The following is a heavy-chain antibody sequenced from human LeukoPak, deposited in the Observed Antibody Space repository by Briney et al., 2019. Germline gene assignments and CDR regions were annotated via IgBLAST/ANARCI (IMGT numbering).Heavy chain of an antibody. J-gene: IGHJ4*02. V-gene: IGHV3-23*03. CDR2: IYSGGST. Sequence: GGSLRLSCAASGFTFSNYAMSWVRQAPGKGLEWVSVIYSGGSTYYADSVKGRFTISRDNAKNSLYLQMNSLRAEDTAVYYCARDKLGIWVFDYWGQGTLVTVSS. CDR3: ARDKLGIWVFDY. D-gene: IGHD7-27*01. CDR1: GFTFSNYA.